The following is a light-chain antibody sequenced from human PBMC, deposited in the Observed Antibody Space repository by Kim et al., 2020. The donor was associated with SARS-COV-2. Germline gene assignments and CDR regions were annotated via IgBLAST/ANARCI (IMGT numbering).Light chain of an antibody. V-gene: IGLV2-11*01. Sequence: QSALTQPRSVSGSPGQSVTISCTGTSSDVGGYNYVSWYQQHPGKAPKLMIYDVSKRPSGVLDRFSGSKSGNTASLTISGLQAEDEADYYCCSYAGSYTFWVFGGGTQLTVL. CDR2: DVS. CDR3: CSYAGSYTFWV. J-gene: IGLJ3*02. CDR1: SSDVGGYNY.